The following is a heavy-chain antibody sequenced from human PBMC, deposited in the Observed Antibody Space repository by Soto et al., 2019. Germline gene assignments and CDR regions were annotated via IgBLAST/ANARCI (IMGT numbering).Heavy chain of an antibody. CDR2: IGGGGGSST. V-gene: IGHV3-23*01. D-gene: IGHD3-22*01. Sequence: GGSLRLSCAASAFTSSSYAMSWVRQAPGKGLEWVSTIGGGGGSSTYYADSVKGRFTIFRDNSKNTLFLQMNSLRAEDRALYYCAKLRGDSVYYPTGYWGQGTLVTVSS. CDR3: AKLRGDSVYYPTGY. CDR1: AFTSSSYA. J-gene: IGHJ4*02.